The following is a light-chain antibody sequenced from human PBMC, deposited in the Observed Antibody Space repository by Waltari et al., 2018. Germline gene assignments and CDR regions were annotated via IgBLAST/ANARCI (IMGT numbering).Light chain of an antibody. J-gene: IGLJ3*02. CDR2: VAR. CDR3: CSYGGSYTWV. V-gene: IGLV2-23*01. Sequence: QSALTQPAPVSGSPGLAINISCPGTNSEVWLYNLFPWYKQYPGRAPRLMIYVARNRPPGVSNRFSASKSGDTASLTISGLQADDEADYYCCSYGGSYTWVFGGGTKVTVL. CDR1: NSEVWLYNL.